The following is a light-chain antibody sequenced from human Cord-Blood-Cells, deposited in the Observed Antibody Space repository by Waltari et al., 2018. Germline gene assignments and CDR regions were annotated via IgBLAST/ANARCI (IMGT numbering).Light chain of an antibody. CDR1: QGISSY. CDR2: AAS. CDR3: QQYYSYPRT. Sequence: AIRMTQSPSSLSESTGDRVTITCRASQGISSYLAWYQQKPGKAHKLLIYAASTLQSGVPSRFSGSGSGTDFTLTISCLQSEDFATYYCQQYYSYPRTFGQGTKVEIK. J-gene: IGKJ1*01. V-gene: IGKV1-8*01.